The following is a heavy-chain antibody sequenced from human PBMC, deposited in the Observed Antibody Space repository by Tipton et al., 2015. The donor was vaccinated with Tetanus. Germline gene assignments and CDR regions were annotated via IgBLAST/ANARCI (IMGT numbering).Heavy chain of an antibody. V-gene: IGHV4-31*03. CDR1: GVSISGGHYY. D-gene: IGHD1-26*01. CDR2: IYSSGST. J-gene: IGHJ4*02. Sequence: LRLSCTVSGVSISGGHYYWSWIRQRPGKGLEWIGDIYSSGSTYTDPSLKGRVTISVDTSENQFSLRLNSVTAADTAVYYCAREQARGARGWNYFDFWGLGTLVTVSS. CDR3: AREQARGARGWNYFDF.